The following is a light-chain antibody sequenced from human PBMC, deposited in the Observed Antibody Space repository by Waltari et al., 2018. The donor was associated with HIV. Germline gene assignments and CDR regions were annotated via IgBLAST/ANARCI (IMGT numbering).Light chain of an antibody. Sequence: QSALTQPASVSGSPGQSITISCTGTSNDVGASDYVPWYQQSPGKVPKLLIYDVYNRPSRISNRFSGSKSGNTAFLTISGLRAEDEADYYCASFTSGRLNVFGSGTKVTVL. V-gene: IGLV2-14*01. CDR1: SNDVGASDY. CDR2: DVY. CDR3: ASFTSGRLNV. J-gene: IGLJ1*01.